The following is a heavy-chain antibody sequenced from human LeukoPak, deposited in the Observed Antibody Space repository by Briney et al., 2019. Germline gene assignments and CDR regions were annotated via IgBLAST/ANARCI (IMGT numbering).Heavy chain of an antibody. D-gene: IGHD6-6*01. CDR2: ISGSGGST. CDR3: ARAAARFPRCCYFDY. J-gene: IGHJ4*02. CDR1: GFTFSGYA. Sequence: PGGSLRLSCAASGFTFSGYAMSWVRQAPGKGLEWVSAISGSGGSTYYADSVKGRFTISRDNSKNTLYLQMNSLRAEDTAVYYCARAAARFPRCCYFDYWGQGTLVTVSS. V-gene: IGHV3-23*01.